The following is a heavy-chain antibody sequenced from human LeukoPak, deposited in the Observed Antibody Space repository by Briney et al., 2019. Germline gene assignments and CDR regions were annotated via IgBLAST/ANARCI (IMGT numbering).Heavy chain of an antibody. CDR2: INPNSGGT. CDR1: GYTFTGYY. D-gene: IGHD3-22*01. Sequence: ASVKVSCKASGYTFTGYYMHWVRQAPGQGLEWMGWINPNSGGTNYAQKFQGRVTMTEDTSTDTAYMELSSLRSEDTAVYYCATTRVLSSPYYYDSSGYHYGSPFDYWGQGTLVTVSS. J-gene: IGHJ4*02. V-gene: IGHV1-2*02. CDR3: ATTRVLSSPYYYDSSGYHYGSPFDY.